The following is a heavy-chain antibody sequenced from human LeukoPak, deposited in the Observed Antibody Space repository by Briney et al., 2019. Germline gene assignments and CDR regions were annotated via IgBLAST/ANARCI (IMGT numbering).Heavy chain of an antibody. J-gene: IGHJ4*02. CDR3: ARVLGHSSGWYFDY. CDR2: IIPIFGTA. CDR1: GGTFSSYA. Sequence: SSVKVSCKASGGTFSSYAISWVRQAPGQGLEWMGRIIPIFGTANYAQKFQGRVTITTDECTSTAYMELSSLRSEDTAVYYCARVLGHSSGWYFDYWGQGTLVTVSS. V-gene: IGHV1-69*05. D-gene: IGHD6-19*01.